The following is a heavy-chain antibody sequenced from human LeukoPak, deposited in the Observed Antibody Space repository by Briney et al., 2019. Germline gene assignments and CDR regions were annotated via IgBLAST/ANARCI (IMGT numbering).Heavy chain of an antibody. J-gene: IGHJ3*02. CDR2: IRNKAKTYTT. CDR1: GFTFSDHY. V-gene: IGHV3-72*01. CDR3: TRDEALSYGGNDHDAFDI. D-gene: IGHD4-23*01. Sequence: GGSLRLSCAVSGFTFSDHYMDWVRQAPGKGLEWVGRIRNKAKTYTTEYAASVKGRFTISRDDSKSIAYLQMNSLKTEDTAVYYCTRDEALSYGGNDHDAFDIWGQGTMVTVSS.